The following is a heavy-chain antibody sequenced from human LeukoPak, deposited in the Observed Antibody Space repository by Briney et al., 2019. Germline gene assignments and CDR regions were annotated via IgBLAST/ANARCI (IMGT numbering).Heavy chain of an antibody. CDR2: ISANGGET. CDR1: GFTYSIYA. V-gene: IGHV3-23*01. CDR3: AKQYYDFPLDY. J-gene: IGHJ4*02. D-gene: IGHD3-3*01. Sequence: PGGSLRLFCAASGFTYSIYAENWVRQAPGKGLEWVSSISANGGETHYADSVKGRFTISRDNSKNTLYLQINNPRVEDTAVYYCAKQYYDFPLDYWGQGALVTVSS.